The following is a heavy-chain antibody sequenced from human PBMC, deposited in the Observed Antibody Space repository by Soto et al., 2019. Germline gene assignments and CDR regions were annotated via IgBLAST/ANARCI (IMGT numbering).Heavy chain of an antibody. J-gene: IGHJ4*02. Sequence: SETLSLTCTVSGGSISSYYWSWIRQPPGKGLEWIGYIYYGGSTDYNPSLRSRVTISVDSSKNQFSLKVRSVTAADTAVYYCARDWGGRKFDYWGQGALVTVSS. V-gene: IGHV4-59*01. CDR1: GGSISSYY. CDR3: ARDWGGRKFDY. CDR2: IYYGGST. D-gene: IGHD3-16*01.